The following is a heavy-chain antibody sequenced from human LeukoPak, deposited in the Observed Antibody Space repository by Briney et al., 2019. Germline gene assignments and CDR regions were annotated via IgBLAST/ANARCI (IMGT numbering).Heavy chain of an antibody. V-gene: IGHV3-23*01. CDR1: GFIFSSYV. D-gene: IGHD2-21*01. J-gene: IGHJ4*02. CDR2: ISVGGGDT. CDR3: AKLNLGEMAYFDS. Sequence: GGSLRLSCEASGFIFSSYVMGWVRQAPGKGLEWVSSISVGGGDTFTADSVKGRFTITRENSKNTLYLQMMGLRVEDTALYYCAKLNLGEMAYFDSWGQGILVTVSS.